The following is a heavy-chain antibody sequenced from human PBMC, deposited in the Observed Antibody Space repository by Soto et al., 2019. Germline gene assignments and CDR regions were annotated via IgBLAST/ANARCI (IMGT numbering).Heavy chain of an antibody. D-gene: IGHD5-12*01. J-gene: IGHJ6*02. Sequence: SVKVSCKASGGTFSSYAISWVRQAPGQGLEWMGGIIPIFGTANYAQKFQGRVTITADESTSTAYMELSSLRSEDTAVYYCAIDQNMAPLYGMAVWGQRTTVTVSS. CDR1: GGTFSSYA. CDR2: IIPIFGTA. V-gene: IGHV1-69*13. CDR3: AIDQNMAPLYGMAV.